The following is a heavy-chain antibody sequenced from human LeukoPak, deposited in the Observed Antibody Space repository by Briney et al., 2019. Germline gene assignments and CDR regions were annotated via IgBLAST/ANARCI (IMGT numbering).Heavy chain of an antibody. CDR1: GGSMSSSNYY. J-gene: IGHJ6*02. V-gene: IGHV4-39*02. D-gene: IGHD5-24*01. Sequence: KPSETLSLTCSVSGGSMSSSNYYWGWIRQPPGKGLEWIGTISNSGGTYYNPSLKSRVTISVDTSKNHFSLKLDSVTDADTAVYYCARRRDNDYYFGMDVWGQGATVTVSS. CDR3: ARRRDNDYYFGMDV. CDR2: ISNSGGT.